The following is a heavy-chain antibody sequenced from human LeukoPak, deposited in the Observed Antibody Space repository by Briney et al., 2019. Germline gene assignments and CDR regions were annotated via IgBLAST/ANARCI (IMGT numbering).Heavy chain of an antibody. D-gene: IGHD4-17*01. V-gene: IGHV3-30*02. CDR1: GFTFSSYG. CDR3: AKDRDMTTVTGPDH. Sequence: PGGSLRLSCAASGFTFSSYGMHWVRQAPGKGLEWVAFIRNDESNKYYANSVKGRFTISRDSSKNTLHLQMNSLRVDDTAVYYCAKDRDMTTVTGPDHWGQGTLLTVSS. CDR2: IRNDESNK. J-gene: IGHJ4*02.